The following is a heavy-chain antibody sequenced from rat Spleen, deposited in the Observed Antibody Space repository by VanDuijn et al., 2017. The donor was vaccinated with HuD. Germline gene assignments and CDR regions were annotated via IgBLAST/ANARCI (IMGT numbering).Heavy chain of an antibody. J-gene: IGHJ2*01. D-gene: IGHD4-2*01. V-gene: IGHV2-13*01. CDR1: GFTFNNYW. CDR3: ARSTGFDF. CDR2: IWGNGKT. Sequence: VQLVESGGGLVQPGRSLKLSCVASGFTFNNYWMSWIRQPPGKGLEWMGVIWGNGKTNYNPALKSRLSISRDTSKSQIYLKMNSLQTEDIATYYCARSTGFDFWGQGVMVTVSS.